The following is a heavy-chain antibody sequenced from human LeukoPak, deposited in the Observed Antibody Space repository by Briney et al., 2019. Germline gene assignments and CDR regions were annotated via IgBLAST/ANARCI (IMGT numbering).Heavy chain of an antibody. CDR3: ATEIEDWLFAP. J-gene: IGHJ5*02. CDR1: GFTFSDYY. D-gene: IGHD3/OR15-3a*01. V-gene: IGHV3-11*01. CDR2: ISSSGSTI. Sequence: GGSLRLSCAASGFTFSDYYMSWIRQAPGKGLEWVSYISSSGSTIYYADSVKGRFTISRDNAKNSLYLQMNSLRAEDTAVYYCATEIEDWLFAPWGQGTLVTVSS.